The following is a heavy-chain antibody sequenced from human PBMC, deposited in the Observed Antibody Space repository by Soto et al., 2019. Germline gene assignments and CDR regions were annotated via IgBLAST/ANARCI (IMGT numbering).Heavy chain of an antibody. D-gene: IGHD4-17*01. J-gene: IGHJ4*02. V-gene: IGHV3-23*01. Sequence: GGSLRLSCAASGCTFSSYALSWVRPAPGKGLEWVSAISGSGGSTYYAASVKGRFTISRDNSKNTLYLQMNSLRAEDTAVYYCATSPYYGDYYYFDYWGQGTLVTVSS. CDR2: ISGSGGST. CDR3: ATSPYYGDYYYFDY. CDR1: GCTFSSYA.